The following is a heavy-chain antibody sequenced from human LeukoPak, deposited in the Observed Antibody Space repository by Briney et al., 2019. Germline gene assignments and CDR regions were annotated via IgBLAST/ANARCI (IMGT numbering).Heavy chain of an antibody. CDR3: ARDQRVSSGYSYESSRFDP. D-gene: IGHD5-18*01. CDR2: INPNSGGT. V-gene: IGHV1-2*02. Sequence: GGSLRLSCAASGYTFTGYYMHWVRQAPGQGLEWMGWINPNSGGTNYAQKFQGRVTMTRDTSISTAYMELSRLRSDDTAVYYCARDQRVSSGYSYESSRFDPWGQGTLVTVSS. J-gene: IGHJ5*02. CDR1: GYTFTGYY.